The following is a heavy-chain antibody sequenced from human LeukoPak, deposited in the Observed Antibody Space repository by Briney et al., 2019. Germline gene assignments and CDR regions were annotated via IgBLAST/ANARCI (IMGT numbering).Heavy chain of an antibody. Sequence: GGSLRLSCAASGFTFDDYAMHWVRQAPGKGLEWVSLISGDGGSTYYADSVKGRFTISRDNSKNSLYLQMNSLRTEDTALYYCANDLSRHYYGSGYPDYYHYGMDVWRQGTTATVSS. CDR1: GFTFDDYA. V-gene: IGHV3-43*02. CDR3: ANDLSRHYYGSGYPDYYHYGMDV. J-gene: IGHJ6*02. D-gene: IGHD3-10*01. CDR2: ISGDGGST.